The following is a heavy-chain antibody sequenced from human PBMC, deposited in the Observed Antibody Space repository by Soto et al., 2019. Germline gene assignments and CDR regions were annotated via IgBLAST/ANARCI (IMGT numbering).Heavy chain of an antibody. V-gene: IGHV4-31*03. CDR1: GGSTSSGGYY. Sequence: PSETLSLTCTVSGGSTSSGGYYWSWIRQHPGKGLEWIGYIYYSGSTYYNPSLKSRVTISVDTSKNQFSLKLSSVTAADTAVYYCARERDCSSTSCYPTYYYGMDVWGQGTTVTVSS. CDR2: IYYSGST. D-gene: IGHD2-2*01. CDR3: ARERDCSSTSCYPTYYYGMDV. J-gene: IGHJ6*02.